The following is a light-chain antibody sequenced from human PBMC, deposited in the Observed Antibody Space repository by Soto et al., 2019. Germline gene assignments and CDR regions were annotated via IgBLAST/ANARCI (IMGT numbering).Light chain of an antibody. J-gene: IGLJ1*01. CDR2: EVS. CDR3: SSYTSNTTPV. V-gene: IGLV2-14*01. CDR1: SSDVGGYNY. Sequence: QSALTQPRSVSGSPGQSVTISCTGTSSDVGGYNYVSWYQQHPGKAPKLMIYEVSNRPSGVSNRFSGSKSGNTASLTISGLQAEDEADYYCSSYTSNTTPVFGTGTKVTVL.